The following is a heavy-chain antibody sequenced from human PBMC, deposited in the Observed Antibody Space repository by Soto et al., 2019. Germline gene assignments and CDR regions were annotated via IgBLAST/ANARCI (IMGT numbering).Heavy chain of an antibody. CDR2: IYSNGDT. CDR1: GFSAGRNY. D-gene: IGHD2-8*01. J-gene: IGHJ4*02. V-gene: IGHV3-53*02. Sequence: EVQLVETGGGLIQPGGSLRLSCAAFGFSAGRNYLTWARKSPGKGLEWVSLIYSNGDTDYADSVKGRFSISRDNFKNTLYLQMNNLRAEDTAVYHCARKSDSSPVPEADGVWGRGTLVTVSS. CDR3: ARKSDSSPVPEADGV.